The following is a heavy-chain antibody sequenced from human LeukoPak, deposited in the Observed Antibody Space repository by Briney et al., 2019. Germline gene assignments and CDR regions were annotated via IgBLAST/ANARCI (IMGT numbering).Heavy chain of an antibody. J-gene: IGHJ4*02. CDR3: ARDFGYGDYFFDD. Sequence: SETLPLTCTVSGGSISSYYWSWIRQPAGEGLEWLGRLHTSGSTHYNPSLKSRVTMSVDTSKNQFSLKLSSVTAADTAVYYCARDFGYGDYFFDDWGQGTLVTVSS. V-gene: IGHV4-4*07. CDR1: GGSISSYY. D-gene: IGHD4-17*01. CDR2: LHTSGST.